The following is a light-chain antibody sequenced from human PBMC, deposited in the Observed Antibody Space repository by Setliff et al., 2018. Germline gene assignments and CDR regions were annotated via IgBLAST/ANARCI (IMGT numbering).Light chain of an antibody. Sequence: QSVLTQPASVSGSPGQSITISCTGTSSDVGGYNFVSWYQQHPGKAPKLMIYEVNNRPSGVSNRFSGSKSDNTASLTISGLQAEDEADYYCCSYGGTLYVFGTGTKVTVL. CDR3: CSYGGTLYV. CDR2: EVN. J-gene: IGLJ1*01. V-gene: IGLV2-14*01. CDR1: SSDVGGYNF.